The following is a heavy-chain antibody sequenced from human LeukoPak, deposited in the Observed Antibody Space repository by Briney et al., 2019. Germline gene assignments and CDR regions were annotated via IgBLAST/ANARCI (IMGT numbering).Heavy chain of an antibody. D-gene: IGHD1-26*01. Sequence: GASVKVSCKASGYTFTSYGISWVRQAPGQGLEWMGWISAYNGNTNYAQKLQGRVTMTTDTSTSTAYMELRSLRSDDTAVYYCARDSSYTHFIVGATTPFDYWGQGTLVTVSS. CDR2: ISAYNGNT. CDR1: GYTFTSYG. J-gene: IGHJ4*02. V-gene: IGHV1-18*01. CDR3: ARDSSYTHFIVGATTPFDY.